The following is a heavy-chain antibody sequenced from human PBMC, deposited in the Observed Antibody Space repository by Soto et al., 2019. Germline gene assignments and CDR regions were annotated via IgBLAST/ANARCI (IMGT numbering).Heavy chain of an antibody. Sequence: GGSLRLSCAASGFTFSSYAMSWVRQAPGKGLEWVSAISGSGGSTYYADSVKGRFTISRDNSKNTLYLQMNSLRAEDTAVYYCAKDPHHYDGDYIWGSYRSAAFDIWGQGTMVTVSS. D-gene: IGHD3-16*02. V-gene: IGHV3-23*01. CDR3: AKDPHHYDGDYIWGSYRSAAFDI. J-gene: IGHJ3*02. CDR2: ISGSGGST. CDR1: GFTFSSYA.